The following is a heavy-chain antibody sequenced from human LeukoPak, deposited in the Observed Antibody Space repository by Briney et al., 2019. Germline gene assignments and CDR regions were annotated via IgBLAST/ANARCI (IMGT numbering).Heavy chain of an antibody. CDR3: ARETPGYDFWSGYRPRALYYYYGMDV. Sequence: GASVKVSCTASGGTFSSYAISWVRQAPGQGLEWMGGIIPIFGTANYAQKFQGRVTITADESTSTAYMELSSLRSEDTAVYYCARETPGYDFWSGYRPRALYYYYGMDVWGQGTTVTVSS. CDR1: GGTFSSYA. V-gene: IGHV1-69*13. D-gene: IGHD3-3*01. CDR2: IIPIFGTA. J-gene: IGHJ6*02.